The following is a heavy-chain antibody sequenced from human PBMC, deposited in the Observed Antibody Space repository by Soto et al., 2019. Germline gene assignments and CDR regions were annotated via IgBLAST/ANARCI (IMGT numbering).Heavy chain of an antibody. Sequence: EVQLVESGGGLVQPGGSLRLSCGASGFTLSDHWRHWVRQRPGKGLVWVSRIYTTTNYADSVKGRFIISRDNAKNTLYLQMNGLRDEDTAVYYCLRGASGYGNFDYWGRGILVTVSS. D-gene: IGHD5-12*01. CDR3: LRGASGYGNFDY. J-gene: IGHJ4*02. CDR2: IYTTT. CDR1: GFTLSDHW. V-gene: IGHV3-74*01.